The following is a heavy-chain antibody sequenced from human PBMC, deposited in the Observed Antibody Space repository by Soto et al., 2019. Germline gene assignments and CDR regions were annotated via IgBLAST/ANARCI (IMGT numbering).Heavy chain of an antibody. CDR2: IYYSGST. D-gene: IGHD3-3*02. CDR1: GGSISSSSYY. CDR3: ARPRVNRPSAISLLDP. Sequence: QLQLQESGPGLVKPSETLSLTCTVSGGSISSSSYYWGWIRQPPGKGLEWIGSIYYSGSTYYNPSLKSRVTISVDTSKNQFSLKLSSVTAADTAVYYCARPRVNRPSAISLLDPWGQGTLVTVSS. J-gene: IGHJ5*02. V-gene: IGHV4-39*01.